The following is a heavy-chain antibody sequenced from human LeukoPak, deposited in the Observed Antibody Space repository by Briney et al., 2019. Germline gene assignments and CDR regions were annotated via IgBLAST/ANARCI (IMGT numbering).Heavy chain of an antibody. CDR2: ISDFVDNT. D-gene: IGHD2-8*01. V-gene: IGHV3-23*01. CDR3: AKGKINHNGAFDA. CDR1: GFSFGGYP. Sequence: GGSLRLSCAGSGFSFGGYPMSWVRQAPGKGLEWVSSISDFVDNTYYADSVKGRFTISRDNSEKSLYLQMSSLRVEDTAVYYCAKGKINHNGAFDAWGQGTRVTVSS. J-gene: IGHJ3*01.